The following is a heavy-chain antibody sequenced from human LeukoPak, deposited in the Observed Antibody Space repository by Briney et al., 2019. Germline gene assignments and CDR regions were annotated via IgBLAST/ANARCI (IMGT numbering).Heavy chain of an antibody. D-gene: IGHD2-15*01. J-gene: IGHJ6*03. V-gene: IGHV3-48*04. CDR1: GFSFSSYS. CDR3: ARESLGYCSGSSCYYYYMDF. CDR2: IRDSGSTI. Sequence: WGSLRLSCTASGFSFSSYSMNWVRQAPGKGLEWLSYIRDSGSTIYYADSVKGRFTISRDNAENSLYLQMNNLRAEDTAVYYCARESLGYCSGSSCYYYYMDFWGKGTTVTVSS.